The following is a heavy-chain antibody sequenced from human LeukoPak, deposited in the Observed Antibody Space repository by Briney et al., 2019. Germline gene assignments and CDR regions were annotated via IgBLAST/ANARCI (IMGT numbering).Heavy chain of an antibody. Sequence: PGGSLRLSCAASGFTFTTYAMSWVRQASGKGLEWVSSVSGNGHHTHYADSVKGRFIISSDNSKNTLYLQINSLRAEDTAVYYCAKAILGAILHAFDIWGQGTMVTVSS. D-gene: IGHD1-26*01. V-gene: IGHV3-23*01. CDR1: GFTFTTYA. CDR3: AKAILGAILHAFDI. CDR2: VSGNGHHT. J-gene: IGHJ3*02.